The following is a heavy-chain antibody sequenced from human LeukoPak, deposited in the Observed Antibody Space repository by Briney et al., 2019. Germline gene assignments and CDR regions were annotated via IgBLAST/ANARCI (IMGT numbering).Heavy chain of an antibody. CDR3: ARDYKYAFDN. CDR2: IGIDSGNT. J-gene: IGHJ4*02. Sequence: GGSLRPSCAASGFTFSDYSMNWVRQAPGKGLEWISYIGIDSGNTNYADSVKGRFTISGDKAKNSLYLQMNNLRVEDTAVYYCARDYKYAFDNWGQGTLVTVSS. D-gene: IGHD5-24*01. CDR1: GFTFSDYS. V-gene: IGHV3-48*01.